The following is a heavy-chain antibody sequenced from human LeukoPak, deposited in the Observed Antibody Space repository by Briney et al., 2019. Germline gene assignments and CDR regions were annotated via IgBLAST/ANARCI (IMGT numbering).Heavy chain of an antibody. CDR2: IHNSGST. CDR1: GGSVSSCGYY. J-gene: IGHJ4*02. CDR3: ARCAYCSGGSCYQAGTYFDY. V-gene: IGHV4-30-2*06. D-gene: IGHD2-15*01. Sequence: PSQTLSLTCTVSGGSVSSCGYYWTWIRQSPERGLEWLGYIHNSGSTYYTPSLKSRVTISVDKSKNQFSLKLSSVTAADTAVYYCARCAYCSGGSCYQAGTYFDYWGQGTLVTVSS.